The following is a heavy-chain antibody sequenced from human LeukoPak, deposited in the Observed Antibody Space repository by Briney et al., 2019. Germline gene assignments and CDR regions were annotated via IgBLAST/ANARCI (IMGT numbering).Heavy chain of an antibody. CDR1: GYTFTSYY. V-gene: IGHV1-46*01. CDR3: ARVRVFGGTLLWFGESPGAFDI. CDR2: INPSGGST. J-gene: IGHJ3*02. D-gene: IGHD3-10*01. Sequence: ASVKVSCKASGYTFTSYYMHWVRQAPGQGLEWMGIINPSGGSTSYAQKFQGRVTMTRDTSTSTVYMELSSLRSEDTAVYYCARVRVFGGTLLWFGESPGAFDIWGQGTMVTVSS.